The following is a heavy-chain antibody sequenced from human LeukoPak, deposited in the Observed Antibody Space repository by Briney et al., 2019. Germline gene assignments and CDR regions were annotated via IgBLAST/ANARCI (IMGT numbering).Heavy chain of an antibody. V-gene: IGHV4-38-2*01. CDR2: IYHSGST. Sequence: SETLSLTCAASGYSISSGYYWGWIRQPPGKGLEWIGSIYHSGSTYYNPSLKSRVTISVDTSKNQFSLKLSSVTAADTAVYYCNLATIFSPDDAFDIWGQGTMVTVSS. J-gene: IGHJ3*02. CDR1: GYSISSGYY. D-gene: IGHD3-9*01. CDR3: NLATIFSPDDAFDI.